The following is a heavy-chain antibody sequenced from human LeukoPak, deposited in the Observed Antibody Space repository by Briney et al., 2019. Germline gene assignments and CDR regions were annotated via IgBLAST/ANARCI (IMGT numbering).Heavy chain of an antibody. CDR3: ANLGIAAAGTWRYYFDY. D-gene: IGHD6-13*01. CDR1: GFTFSDYY. Sequence: GGSLRLSCAASGFTFSDYYMSWIRQAPGKGLEWVSYISSSGSTIYYADSVKGRFTISRDNSKNTLYLQMNSLRAEDTAVYYCANLGIAAAGTWRYYFDYWGQGTLVTVSS. V-gene: IGHV3-11*04. J-gene: IGHJ4*02. CDR2: ISSSGSTI.